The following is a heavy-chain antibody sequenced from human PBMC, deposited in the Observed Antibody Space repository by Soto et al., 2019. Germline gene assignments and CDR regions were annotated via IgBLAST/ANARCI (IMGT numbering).Heavy chain of an antibody. CDR3: ARAQESQYCSSTSCYYYYYMDV. D-gene: IGHD2-2*01. J-gene: IGHJ6*03. V-gene: IGHV3-13*01. Sequence: PGGSLRLSCAASGFTFSGYWMHWVRQATGKGLEWVSAIGTAGDTYYPGSVKCRFTISRENAKNSLYLQMNSLRAGDTAVYYCARAQESQYCSSTSCYYYYYMDVWGKGTTVTVSS. CDR1: GFTFSGYW. CDR2: IGTAGDT.